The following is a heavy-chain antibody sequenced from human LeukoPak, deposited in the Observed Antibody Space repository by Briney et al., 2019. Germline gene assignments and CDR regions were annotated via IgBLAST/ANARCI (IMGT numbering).Heavy chain of an antibody. CDR3: ARGRVSSSTWYSTYYYYFYMDV. V-gene: IGHV4-34*01. CDR1: GGSFSGYS. Sequence: PSETLSLTCAIYGGSFSGYSWTWIRQPPGKGLEWIGEFSHSGFPVYNPSLGGRVTISIDASKNLFSLRLRSVTAADTAVYFCARGRVSSSTWYSTYYYYFYMDVWGKGTTVTVSS. J-gene: IGHJ6*03. D-gene: IGHD1-1*01. CDR2: FSHSGFP.